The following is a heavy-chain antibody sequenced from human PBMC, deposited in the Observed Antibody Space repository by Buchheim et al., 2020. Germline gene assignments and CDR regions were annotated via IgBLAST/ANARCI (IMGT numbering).Heavy chain of an antibody. Sequence: QVQLVESGGGEVQPGRSLTLSCVGSGLTFDGYGIFWVRLAPGKGLDWVASIWYDGSHKYYAESVKGRFSISRDKSKNTIYLEMNSLRVDDTAIYYCATRRPRSDSMFGVTSDYWGQGTL. V-gene: IGHV3-33*01. CDR3: ATRRPRSDSMFGVTSDY. J-gene: IGHJ4*02. CDR2: IWYDGSHK. D-gene: IGHD3-3*01. CDR1: GLTFDGYG.